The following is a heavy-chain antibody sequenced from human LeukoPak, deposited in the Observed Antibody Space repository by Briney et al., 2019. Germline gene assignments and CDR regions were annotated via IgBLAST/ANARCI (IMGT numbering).Heavy chain of an antibody. CDR1: GYTFTGYY. CDR2: INPNSGGT. D-gene: IGHD3-10*01. Sequence: ASVKVSCKASGYTFTGYYMHWVRQAPGQGLEWMGWINPNSGGTNYAQKFQGWVTMTRDTSISTAYMELSRLRSDDTAVYYCARDRAQNITMVRGVIITIGMDVWGQGTTVTVSS. V-gene: IGHV1-2*04. CDR3: ARDRAQNITMVRGVIITIGMDV. J-gene: IGHJ6*02.